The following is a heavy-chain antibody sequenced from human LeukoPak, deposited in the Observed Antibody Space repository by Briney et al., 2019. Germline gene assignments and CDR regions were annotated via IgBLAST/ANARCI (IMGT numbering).Heavy chain of an antibody. CDR2: IVVGSGNT. D-gene: IGHD3-22*01. J-gene: IGHJ3*01. CDR1: GFTFTSSA. CDR3: AAEAAYYYDSRDAFDV. V-gene: IGHV1-58*01. Sequence: SVKVSCKASGFTFTSSAVQWVRQARGQRLEWIGWIVVGSGNTNYAQKFQERVTITRDMSTSLVYMELSSLRSENTAVYYCAAEAAYYYDSRDAFDVWGQGTMVTVSS.